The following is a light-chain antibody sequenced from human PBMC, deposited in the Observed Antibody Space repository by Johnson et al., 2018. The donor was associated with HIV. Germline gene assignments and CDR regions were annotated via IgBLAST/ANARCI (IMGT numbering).Light chain of an antibody. J-gene: IGLJ1*01. V-gene: IGLV1-51*02. CDR3: ATWDTSLSVGGV. Sequence: QSVLTQPPSVSAAPGQKVTISCSGSSSNIGNNYVSWYQQLPGTAPKLLIYENNKRPSGIPDRFSGSKSGTSATLGITGLQTGDEADYYCATWDTSLSVGGVVGTGTKVTVL. CDR1: SSNIGNNY. CDR2: ENN.